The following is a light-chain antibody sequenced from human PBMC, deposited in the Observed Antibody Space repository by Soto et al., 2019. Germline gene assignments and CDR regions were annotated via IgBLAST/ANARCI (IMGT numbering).Light chain of an antibody. CDR1: QSLVYSDGNTY. Sequence: DVVMTQSPLSLPVTLGQPASISCRSSQSLVYSDGNTYLNWFQQRPGQSPRRLIYKVSNRDSGVPDRLSGSESGTDFTLKISRVEAEDVGVYYCMQGTHWLTFGGGTKVEIK. CDR2: KVS. V-gene: IGKV2-30*01. CDR3: MQGTHWLT. J-gene: IGKJ4*01.